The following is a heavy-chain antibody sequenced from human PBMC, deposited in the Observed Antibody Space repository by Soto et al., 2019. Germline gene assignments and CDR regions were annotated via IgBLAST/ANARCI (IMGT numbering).Heavy chain of an antibody. Sequence: QVQLVESGGGVVQPGRSLRLSCAASGFTFSSYAMHWVRQAPGKGLEWVAVISYDGSNKYYADSVKGRFTISRDNSKNPLYLQMNSLRAEDTAVYYCASGPTTVVTPVWFDPWGQGTLVTVSS. CDR1: GFTFSSYA. CDR2: ISYDGSNK. D-gene: IGHD4-17*01. CDR3: ASGPTTVVTPVWFDP. J-gene: IGHJ5*02. V-gene: IGHV3-30-3*01.